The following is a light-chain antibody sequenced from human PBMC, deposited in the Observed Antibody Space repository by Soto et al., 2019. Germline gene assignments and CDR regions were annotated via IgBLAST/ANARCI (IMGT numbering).Light chain of an antibody. V-gene: IGLV2-23*01. CDR3: CSYAGSGTYV. CDR1: SNDVGSYNL. CDR2: EGS. J-gene: IGLJ2*01. Sequence: QSALTQPASVSGSPGQSITISCTGTSNDVGSYNLVSWYQQHPGKAPKYMIYEGSKRPSGVSNRFSGSKFGSTASLTISGLQADDEDDYYCCSYAGSGTYVFGGGTKLTVL.